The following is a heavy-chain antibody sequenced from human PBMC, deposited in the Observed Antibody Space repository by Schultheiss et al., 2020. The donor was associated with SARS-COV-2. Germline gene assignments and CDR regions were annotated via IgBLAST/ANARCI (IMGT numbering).Heavy chain of an antibody. CDR3: ARSGFGGFS. V-gene: IGHV3-23*01. D-gene: IGHD3-10*01. J-gene: IGHJ4*02. Sequence: GGSLRLSCAASGFTFSSYAMSWVRQAPGKGLEWVSAISGSGGSTYYADSVKGRFTISRDNSKNTLYLQMSSLRVEDTAVYYCARSGFGGFSWGQGTLVTVSS. CDR2: ISGSGGST. CDR1: GFTFSSYA.